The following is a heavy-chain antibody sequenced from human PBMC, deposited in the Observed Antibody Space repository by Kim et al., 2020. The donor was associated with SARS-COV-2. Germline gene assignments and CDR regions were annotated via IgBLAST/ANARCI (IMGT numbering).Heavy chain of an antibody. D-gene: IGHD6-6*01. V-gene: IGHV1-69*04. CDR2: IIPILGIA. CDR1: GGTFSSYA. Sequence: SVKVSCKASGGTFSSYATSWVRQAPGQGLEWMGRIIPILGIANYAQKFKGRVTITADKSTSTAYMELSSLRSEDTAVYYCARERSSSSPYYYYYYMDVWGKGTTVTVPS. CDR3: ARERSSSSPYYYYYYMDV. J-gene: IGHJ6*03.